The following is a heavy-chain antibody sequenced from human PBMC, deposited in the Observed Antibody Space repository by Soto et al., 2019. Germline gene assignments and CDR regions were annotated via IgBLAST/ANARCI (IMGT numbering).Heavy chain of an antibody. J-gene: IGHJ6*02. CDR1: GYSFTSYW. CDR3: ARRIAARPSYYGMDV. Sequence: PGESLKISCKGSGYSFTSYWISWVRQMPGKGLEWMGRIDPSDSYTNYSPSFQGHVTISADKSISTAYLQWSSLKASDTAMYYRARRIAARPSYYGMDVWGQGTTVTVSS. D-gene: IGHD6-6*01. V-gene: IGHV5-10-1*01. CDR2: IDPSDSYT.